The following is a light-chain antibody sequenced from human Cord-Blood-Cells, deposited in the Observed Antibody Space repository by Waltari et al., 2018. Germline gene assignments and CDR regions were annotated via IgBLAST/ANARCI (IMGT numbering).Light chain of an antibody. J-gene: IGLJ3*02. Sequence: QSALTQPASVSGSPGQSITISCTGTSSDVGGYNYVYLYQQHPGKVPKLMIYDVSNRPSGVSTRFSGSKSGNTGSLTISGLQAEDEADYYCSSYTSSSTLVFGGGTKLTVL. CDR1: SSDVGGYNY. V-gene: IGLV2-14*01. CDR2: DVS. CDR3: SSYTSSSTLV.